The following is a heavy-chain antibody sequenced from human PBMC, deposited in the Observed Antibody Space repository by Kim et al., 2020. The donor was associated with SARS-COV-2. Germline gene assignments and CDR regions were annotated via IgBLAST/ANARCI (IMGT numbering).Heavy chain of an antibody. CDR2: ISGSGAST. Sequence: GGSLRLSCAASGFTFSSYAMNWVRQAPGKGLECVSVISGSGASTYYADSVKGRFTITRDNTKNTLYLQMNSLRAEDTAGYYCAQDQVTGTTGSYYYFGMDVWGQGTTVTVSS. J-gene: IGHJ6*02. D-gene: IGHD1-7*01. CDR1: GFTFSSYA. CDR3: AQDQVTGTTGSYYYFGMDV. V-gene: IGHV3-23*01.